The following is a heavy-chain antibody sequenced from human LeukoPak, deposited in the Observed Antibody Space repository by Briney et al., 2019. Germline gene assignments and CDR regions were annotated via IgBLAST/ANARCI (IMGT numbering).Heavy chain of an antibody. CDR1: GFTFSSYG. J-gene: IGHJ4*02. CDR3: AKGQLKFDY. D-gene: IGHD5-18*01. V-gene: IGHV3-23*01. CDR2: ISGSGGST. Sequence: GGTLRLSCAASGFTFSSYGMSWVRQAPGKGLEWVSAISGSGGSTYYADSVKGRFTISRDDSKNTLYLQMNSLRAEDTAVYYCAKGQLKFDYWGQGTLVTVSS.